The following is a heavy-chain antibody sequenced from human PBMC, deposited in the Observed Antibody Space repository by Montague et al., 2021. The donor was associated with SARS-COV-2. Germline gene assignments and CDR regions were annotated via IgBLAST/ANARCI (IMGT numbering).Heavy chain of an antibody. CDR2: FYIVGGT. CDR3: ARETMTADAFDL. V-gene: IGHV4-59*02. J-gene: IGHJ3*01. CDR1: GASVGTSY. D-gene: IGHD1-14*01. Sequence: SETLSLTCTVSGASVGTSYWVWIRQSPGKGLEWIGYFYIVGGTDYNPSLKSRATISIDTSKNQFSLKVRSVTAADTAVYYCARETMTADAFDLWGQGTMVTVSS.